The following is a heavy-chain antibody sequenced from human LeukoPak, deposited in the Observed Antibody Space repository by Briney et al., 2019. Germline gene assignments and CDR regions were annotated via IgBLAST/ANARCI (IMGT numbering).Heavy chain of an antibody. Sequence: ASVKVSCKTSGYIFTKYDISWVRQAPGQGPEWMGWITPCNGNAQSAPKFEGRVTMTTDTSASTAYLELRGLKSDDTAVYYCARETKDGVFFDYWGQGTLVIVSS. D-gene: IGHD6-13*01. CDR3: ARETKDGVFFDY. J-gene: IGHJ4*02. CDR2: ITPCNGNA. CDR1: GYIFTKYD. V-gene: IGHV1-18*01.